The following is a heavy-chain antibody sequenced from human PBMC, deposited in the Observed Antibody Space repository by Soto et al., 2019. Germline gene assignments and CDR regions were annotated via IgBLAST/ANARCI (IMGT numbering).Heavy chain of an antibody. V-gene: IGHV3-23*01. CDR3: AKEVGRYYYYGMDV. CDR2: ISWNGGST. Sequence: GGSLRLSCAASGFTFDDYAMHWVRQAPGKGLEWVSAISWNGGSTYYADSVKGRFTISRDNAKNTLYLQMNSLRAEDTAVYYCAKEVGRYYYYGMDVWGQGTTVTVSS. J-gene: IGHJ6*02. D-gene: IGHD1-26*01. CDR1: GFTFDDYA.